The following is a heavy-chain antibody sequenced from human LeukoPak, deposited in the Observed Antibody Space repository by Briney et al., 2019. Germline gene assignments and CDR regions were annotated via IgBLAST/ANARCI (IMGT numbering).Heavy chain of an antibody. CDR2: IIGSGDTT. V-gene: IGHV3-23*01. J-gene: IGHJ4*02. D-gene: IGHD4-11*01. Sequence: PGGSLRLSCAASGFTFSGYAMSWVRQAPGKGLEWVSAIIGSGDTTYYAASVKGRLTISRDNSKNTLYLQMNSLRAEDTAVYYCAKGATVTTWDYWGQGTLVTVSS. CDR3: AKGATVTTWDY. CDR1: GFTFSGYA.